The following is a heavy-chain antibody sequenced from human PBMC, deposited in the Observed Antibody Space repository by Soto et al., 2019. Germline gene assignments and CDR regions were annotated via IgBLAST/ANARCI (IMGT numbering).Heavy chain of an antibody. D-gene: IGHD3-3*02. CDR1: GGTFSSYA. V-gene: IGHV1-69*01. CDR3: ARVSDSYWYFDL. J-gene: IGHJ2*01. Sequence: QVQLVQSGAEVKKPGSSVKVSCTASGGTFSSYAISWVRQAPGQGLEWMGGIIPIFGTANYAQKFQGRVTITADESTSTGYMELSSLRSEDTAVYYCARVSDSYWYFDLWGRGTLVTVAS. CDR2: IIPIFGTA.